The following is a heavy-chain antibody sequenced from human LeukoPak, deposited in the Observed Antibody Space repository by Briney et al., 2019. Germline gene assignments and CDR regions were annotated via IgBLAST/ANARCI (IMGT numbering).Heavy chain of an antibody. CDR1: GGSISSYY. D-gene: IGHD3-9*01. Sequence: SETLSLTCTVSGGSISSYYWSWIRQPPGKGLEWIGYIYYSGSTNYNPSLKSRVTISVDTSKNQFSLKLSSVTAAATAVYYCARTADILTGYYDECFDYWGQGTLVTVSS. V-gene: IGHV4-59*01. J-gene: IGHJ4*02. CDR3: ARTADILTGYYDECFDY. CDR2: IYYSGST.